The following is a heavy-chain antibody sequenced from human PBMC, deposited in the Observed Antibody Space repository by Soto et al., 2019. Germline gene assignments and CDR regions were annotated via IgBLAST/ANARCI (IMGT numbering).Heavy chain of an antibody. J-gene: IGHJ6*02. Sequence: PSETLSLTCTVSGGSISSGGYYWSWIRQHPGKGLEWIGYIYYSGSTYYNPSLKSRVTISVDTSKNQFSLKLSSVTAADTAVYYCVRENGYIGYEYYYYYGMDVCGQGTAVTVSS. CDR2: IYYSGST. CDR1: GGSISSGGYY. CDR3: VRENGYIGYEYYYYYGMDV. V-gene: IGHV4-31*03. D-gene: IGHD5-12*01.